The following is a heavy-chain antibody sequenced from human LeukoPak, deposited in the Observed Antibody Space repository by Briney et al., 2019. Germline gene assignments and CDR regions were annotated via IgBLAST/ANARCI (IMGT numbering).Heavy chain of an antibody. V-gene: IGHV3-48*03. D-gene: IGHD5-24*01. CDR3: ARTRDGPFAY. CDR1: GFTFSSYE. J-gene: IGHJ4*02. CDR2: ISNSGSSI. Sequence: GGSPRLSCAASGFTFSSYEMNWVRQAPGEGLEWLSHISNSGSSIQYADSVKGRFTISRDNAKNSLYLQMNSLRVEDTAVYYCARTRDGPFAYWGQGTLVTVSS.